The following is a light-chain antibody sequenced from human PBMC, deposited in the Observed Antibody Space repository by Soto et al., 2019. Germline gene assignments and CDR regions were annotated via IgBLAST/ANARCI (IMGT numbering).Light chain of an antibody. Sequence: EIVMTQSPATLSVSPGERATLSCRASQSVSSNLAWYQQKPGQAPRLLIYGVSTRATGIPARFSGSGSGTEVTLTISSLQSEDFAVYDCQQYNNWPPVTFGGGTKVEIK. V-gene: IGKV3-15*01. CDR3: QQYNNWPPVT. J-gene: IGKJ4*01. CDR2: GVS. CDR1: QSVSSN.